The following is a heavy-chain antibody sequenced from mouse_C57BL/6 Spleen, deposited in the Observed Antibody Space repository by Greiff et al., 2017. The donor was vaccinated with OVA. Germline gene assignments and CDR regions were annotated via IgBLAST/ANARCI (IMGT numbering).Heavy chain of an antibody. CDR3: ARHYYGNWSFDV. J-gene: IGHJ1*01. Sequence: EVQLQESGAELVRPGSSVKMSCKTSGYTFTSYGINWVKQRPGQGLEWIGYIYIGNGYTEYNEKFKGKAKLTSDTSSRTAYMQISSLTSDGSAIYVGARHYYGNWSFDVWGPGTTVTVSS. CDR1: GYTFTSYG. D-gene: IGHD2-1*01. V-gene: IGHV1-58*01. CDR2: IYIGNGYT.